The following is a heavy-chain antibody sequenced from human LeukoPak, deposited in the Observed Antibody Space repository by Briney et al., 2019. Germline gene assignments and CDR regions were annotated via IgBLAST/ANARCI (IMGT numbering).Heavy chain of an antibody. CDR1: GFTFSSYG. Sequence: GRSLRLSCAASGFTFSSYGMHWVRQAPGKGLEWVAVISYDGSNKYYADSVKGRFTISRDNSKNTLYLQMNSLRAEDTAVYYCAKHSSSWHYFDYWGQGTLVTVPS. J-gene: IGHJ4*02. V-gene: IGHV3-30*18. D-gene: IGHD6-13*01. CDR2: ISYDGSNK. CDR3: AKHSSSWHYFDY.